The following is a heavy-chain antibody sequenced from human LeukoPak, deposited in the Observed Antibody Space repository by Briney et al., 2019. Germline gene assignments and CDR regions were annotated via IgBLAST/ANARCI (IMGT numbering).Heavy chain of an antibody. D-gene: IGHD3-22*01. V-gene: IGHV4-4*02. CDR2: IYHSGST. CDR3: ARDLKKDYDSSGSIPS. J-gene: IGHJ4*02. Sequence: SETLSLTCAVSGGSISSSNWWSWVRQPPGKGLEWIGEIYHSGSTNYNPSLKSRVTISVDKSKNQFSLKLSSVTAADTAVYYCARDLKKDYDSSGSIPSWGQGTLVTVSS. CDR1: GGSISSSNW.